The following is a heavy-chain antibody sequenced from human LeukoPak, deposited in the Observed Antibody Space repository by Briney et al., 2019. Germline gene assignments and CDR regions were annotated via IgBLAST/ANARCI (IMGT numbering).Heavy chain of an antibody. V-gene: IGHV3-30*02. CDR1: GFTFSSYW. D-gene: IGHD3-10*02. CDR2: IRSDGSNK. CDR3: AELGITMIGGV. J-gene: IGHJ6*04. Sequence: GGSLRLSCAASGFTFSSYWMSWVRQAPGKGLEWVTFIRSDGSNKYYADSVKGRFTISRDNSKNTLYLQMNSLRAEDTAVYYCAELGITMIGGVWGKGTTVTISS.